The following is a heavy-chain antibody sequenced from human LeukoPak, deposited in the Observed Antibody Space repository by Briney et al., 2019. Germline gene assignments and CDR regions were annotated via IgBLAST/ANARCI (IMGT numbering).Heavy chain of an antibody. CDR3: ARGTALQNY. CDR2: INGDGTTT. D-gene: IGHD2/OR15-2a*01. V-gene: IGHV3-74*01. CDR1: GFTFSPYW. Sequence: GGSLRLSCAASGFTFSPYWMHWVRQAPGKGLVWVSHINGDGTTTTYADSVKGRFTISRDNAQNTLYLQMNSLRAEDTAVYYCARGTALQNYWGQGPLVPVSS. J-gene: IGHJ4*02.